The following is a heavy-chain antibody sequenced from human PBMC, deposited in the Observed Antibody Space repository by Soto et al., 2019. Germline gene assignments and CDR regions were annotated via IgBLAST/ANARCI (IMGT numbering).Heavy chain of an antibody. V-gene: IGHV4-59*11. CDR1: GGSISGHY. D-gene: IGHD6-19*01. J-gene: IGHJ4*02. Sequence: QVQLQESGPGLVKPSGTLSLTCTVSGGSISGHYWIWIRQSPGKGLEWIGHIFYSGSTNYNPSLKSRVTLSADTSKNQFSLILSSVTAADTAVYYCARVGSSGWSPDYWGQGILVTVSS. CDR2: IFYSGST. CDR3: ARVGSSGWSPDY.